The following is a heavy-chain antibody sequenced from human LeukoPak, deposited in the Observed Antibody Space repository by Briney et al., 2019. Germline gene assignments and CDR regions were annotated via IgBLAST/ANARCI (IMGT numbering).Heavy chain of an antibody. V-gene: IGHV3-30*04. CDR2: ISYDGSNK. Sequence: GGSLRLSCAASGFTFSSYAMHWVRQAPGKGLEWVAVISYDGSNKYYADSVKGRFTISRDNSKNTLYLQMNSLRAEDTAVYYCAKTSMVRYSSGWYLNWFDPWGQGTLVTVSS. CDR1: GFTFSSYA. J-gene: IGHJ5*02. CDR3: AKTSMVRYSSGWYLNWFDP. D-gene: IGHD6-19*01.